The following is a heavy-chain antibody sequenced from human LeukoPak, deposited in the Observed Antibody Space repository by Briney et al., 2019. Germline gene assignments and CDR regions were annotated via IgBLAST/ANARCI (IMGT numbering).Heavy chain of an antibody. CDR2: ISDSGGST. J-gene: IGHJ6*02. CDR1: GFPFSSYA. CDR3: VRGYSFGPYGMDV. D-gene: IGHD2-15*01. V-gene: IGHV3-64D*09. Sequence: GGSLRLSCSASGFPFSSYAMHWVRQAPGKGLEYVSAISDSGGSTYYAGSVKGRFTISRDNSKNTLYLQMSSLRAEDAAVYFCVRGYSFGPYGMDVWGQGTTVTVSS.